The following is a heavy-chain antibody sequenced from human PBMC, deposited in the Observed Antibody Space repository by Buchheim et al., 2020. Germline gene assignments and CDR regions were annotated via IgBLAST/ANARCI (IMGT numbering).Heavy chain of an antibody. D-gene: IGHD2-8*01. CDR3: AKEMGWFDP. CDR2: FSAGGGCR. V-gene: IGHV3-23*01. Sequence: EGQLLESGGGLVQPGGSLRLSCAASGFNFGSYAMSWVRQAPGKGLEWVATFSAGGGCRSYADSVRGRFTISRDNDENTIFLQMNSLRPEDTALYYCAKEMGWFDPWGQGTL. CDR1: GFNFGSYA. J-gene: IGHJ5*02.